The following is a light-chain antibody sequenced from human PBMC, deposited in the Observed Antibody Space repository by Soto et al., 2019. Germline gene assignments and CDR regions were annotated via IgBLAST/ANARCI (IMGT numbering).Light chain of an antibody. CDR2: DAS. CDR3: HQYDSWT. V-gene: IGKV3-20*01. J-gene: IGKJ1*01. Sequence: EFVLTHSPGTLSLSPWERATLSCRASQTVRNNYLAWYQQKPGQAPRLLIYDASSRATGIPDRFSGGGSGTDFTLTISSLEPEDFAVYYCHQYDSWTFGQGTKVDIK. CDR1: QTVRNNY.